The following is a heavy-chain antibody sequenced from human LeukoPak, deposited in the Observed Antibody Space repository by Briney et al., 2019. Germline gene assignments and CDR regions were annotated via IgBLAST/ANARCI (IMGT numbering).Heavy chain of an antibody. CDR2: ISSSGSTI. D-gene: IGHD2-15*01. Sequence: PGGSLRLSCAASGFTFSSYEMNWVRQAPGKGLEWVSYISSSGSTIYYADSVKGRFTISRDNAKNSLYLQMNSLRAEDTAVYYCARDVLSGIGGIDYWGQGTLVTVSS. CDR1: GFTFSSYE. V-gene: IGHV3-48*03. J-gene: IGHJ4*02. CDR3: ARDVLSGIGGIDY.